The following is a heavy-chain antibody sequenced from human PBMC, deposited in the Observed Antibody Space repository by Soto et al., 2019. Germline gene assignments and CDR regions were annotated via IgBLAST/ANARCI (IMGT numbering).Heavy chain of an antibody. V-gene: IGHV1-18*01. Sequence: ASVKVSCKASGYTFTSYGISWVRQAPGQGLEWMGWISAYNGNTNYAQKLQGRVTMTTDRSTRTAYMELRRLRSDDTAVYYCARDRGSEYYDILTGYYTPDAFDIWGQGTMVTVSS. CDR3: ARDRGSEYYDILTGYYTPDAFDI. CDR2: ISAYNGNT. D-gene: IGHD3-9*01. CDR1: GYTFTSYG. J-gene: IGHJ3*02.